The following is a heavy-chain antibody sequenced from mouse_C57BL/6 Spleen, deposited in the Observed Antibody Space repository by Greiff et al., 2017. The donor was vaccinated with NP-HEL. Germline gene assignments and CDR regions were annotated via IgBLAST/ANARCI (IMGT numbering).Heavy chain of an antibody. Sequence: VQLQQSGAELVRPGASVTLSCKASGYTFTDYEMHWVKQTPVHGLEWIGAIDPETGGTAYNQKFTGKAILTADKSSSTAYMELRSLTSEDSAVYYCTRRRDYYRYYFDYWGQGTTLTVSS. CDR1: GYTFTDYE. V-gene: IGHV1-15*01. CDR3: TRRRDYYRYYFDY. J-gene: IGHJ2*01. D-gene: IGHD1-2*01. CDR2: IDPETGGT.